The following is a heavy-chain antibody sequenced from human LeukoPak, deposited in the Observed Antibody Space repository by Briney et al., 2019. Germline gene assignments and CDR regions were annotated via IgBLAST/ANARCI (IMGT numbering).Heavy chain of an antibody. CDR2: ITGSSSTI. CDR3: ARTGLGMYSFDS. Sequence: PGGSLRLSCAASGFTFNTYGMHWVRQAAGKGLEWVSYITGSSSTIDYADSVKGRFTISRDKAKNSLYLQMNSLRAEDTAVYYCARTGLGMYSFDSWGQGTLVTVSS. CDR1: GFTFNTYG. V-gene: IGHV3-48*01. D-gene: IGHD3/OR15-3a*01. J-gene: IGHJ4*02.